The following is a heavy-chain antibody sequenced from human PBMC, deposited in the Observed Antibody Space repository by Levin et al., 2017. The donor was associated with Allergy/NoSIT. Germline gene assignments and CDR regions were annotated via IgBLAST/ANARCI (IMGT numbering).Heavy chain of an antibody. D-gene: IGHD3-22*01. CDR2: IIPIFGTA. CDR3: ARSNTYYYDSSGYLHFDY. V-gene: IGHV1-69*13. Sequence: GASVKVSCKASGGTFSSYAISWVRQAPGQGLEWMGGIIPIFGTANYAQKFQGRVTITADESTSTAYMELSSLRSEDTAVYYCARSNTYYYDSSGYLHFDYWGQGTLVTVSS. CDR1: GGTFSSYA. J-gene: IGHJ4*02.